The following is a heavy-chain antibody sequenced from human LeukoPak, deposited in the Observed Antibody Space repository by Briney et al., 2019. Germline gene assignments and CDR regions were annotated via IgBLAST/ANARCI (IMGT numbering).Heavy chain of an antibody. J-gene: IGHJ4*02. CDR3: ARVVVDTYYYDSSGYYSL. V-gene: IGHV4-4*07. D-gene: IGHD3-22*01. CDR1: GCSISSYY. Sequence: SETLSLTCTVSGCSISSYYWSWIRQPAGKGLEWIGRIYTSGSTNYNPSLKSRVTMSVDTSKNHFFLKLSSVTAADTAVYYCARVVVDTYYYDSSGYYSLWGKGTLVTVS. CDR2: IYTSGST.